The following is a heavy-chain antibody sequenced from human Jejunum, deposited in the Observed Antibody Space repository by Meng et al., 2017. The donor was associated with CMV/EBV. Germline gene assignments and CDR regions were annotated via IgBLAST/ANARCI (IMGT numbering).Heavy chain of an antibody. J-gene: IGHJ4*02. CDR1: GGSFSAYT. V-gene: IGHV4-34*01. D-gene: IGHD5-12*01. CDR2: IDHLRRT. Sequence: QVKQQEWGAGLLKPSETLSLTRILSGGSFSAYTWSWIRQAPGKGLEWIAEIDHLRRTNFNPSLESRVSISRDTSRDQFSLRLNSVTAADTAGYYCATADEYAIKYWGQGTLVTVSS. CDR3: ATADEYAIKY.